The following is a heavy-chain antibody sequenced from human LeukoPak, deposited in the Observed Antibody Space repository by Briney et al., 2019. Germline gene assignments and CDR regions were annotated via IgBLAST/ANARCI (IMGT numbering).Heavy chain of an antibody. J-gene: IGHJ4*02. V-gene: IGHV3-30*02. D-gene: IGHD1-14*01. CDR1: GFTFSSYV. Sequence: GGSLRLSCAASGFTFSSYVMNWVRQAPGKGLEWVAFIRYDGSSKYYGDSVKGRFTISRDNSKNTLYLQMNSLGADDTAVYYCAKGNTITPDYWGQGTLVTVSS. CDR3: AKGNTITPDY. CDR2: IRYDGSSK.